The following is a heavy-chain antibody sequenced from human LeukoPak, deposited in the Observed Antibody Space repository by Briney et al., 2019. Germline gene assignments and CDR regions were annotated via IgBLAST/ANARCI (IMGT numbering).Heavy chain of an antibody. Sequence: PSETLSLTCSVSGGSISSTRYYWGWIRQPPGKGLEWTGSIYYSGSTYYNPSLKSRVTISVDTSNNQFSLKLRSVTAADTAVYYCARTPLYGDEDWGQGTLVTVSS. D-gene: IGHD4-17*01. CDR2: IYYSGST. V-gene: IGHV4-39*01. CDR3: ARTPLYGDED. CDR1: GGSISSTRYY. J-gene: IGHJ4*02.